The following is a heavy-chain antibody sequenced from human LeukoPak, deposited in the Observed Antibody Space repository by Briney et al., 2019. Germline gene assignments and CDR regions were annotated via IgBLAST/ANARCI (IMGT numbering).Heavy chain of an antibody. Sequence: PGGSLRLSCAASGFTFSDYHMTWIRQAPGKGLEWVSYISGSSIYTRYADSVKGRFTISRDNAKNSLYLQMNSLRAEDTAVYYCARDPLNCSGGSCYYFDYWGQGTLVTVAS. CDR2: ISGSSIYT. CDR3: ARDPLNCSGGSCYYFDY. CDR1: GFTFSDYH. V-gene: IGHV3-11*06. J-gene: IGHJ4*02. D-gene: IGHD2-15*01.